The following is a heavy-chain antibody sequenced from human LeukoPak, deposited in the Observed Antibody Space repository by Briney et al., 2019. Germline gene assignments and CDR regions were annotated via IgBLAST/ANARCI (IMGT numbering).Heavy chain of an antibody. CDR1: GFTFSSYA. D-gene: IGHD6-6*01. CDR2: ISYDGSNK. Sequence: GRSLRLSCAASGFTFSSYAMHWVRQAPGKGLEWVAVISYDGSNKYYADSVKGRFTISRDNSKNTLYLQMNSLRAEDTAVYYCAKDGGIAARSSKTDAFDIWGQGTMVTVSS. V-gene: IGHV3-30-3*01. CDR3: AKDGGIAARSSKTDAFDI. J-gene: IGHJ3*02.